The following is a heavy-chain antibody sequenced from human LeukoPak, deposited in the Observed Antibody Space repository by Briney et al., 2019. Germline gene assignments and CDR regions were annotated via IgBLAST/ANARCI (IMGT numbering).Heavy chain of an antibody. Sequence: PGGSLRLSSAASGFIFSSSWMNWVRQAPGKGLEWVANIKPDGSEKYYVDSVKGRFTISRDNAKNSVSLQMNSLRTEDTAVYYCLRGMDVWGQGTTVTVSS. CDR3: LRGMDV. J-gene: IGHJ6*02. CDR2: IKPDGSEK. V-gene: IGHV3-7*01. CDR1: GFIFSSSW.